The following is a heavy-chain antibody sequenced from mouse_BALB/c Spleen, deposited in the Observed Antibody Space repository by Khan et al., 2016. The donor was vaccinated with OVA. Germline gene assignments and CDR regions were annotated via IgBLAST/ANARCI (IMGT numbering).Heavy chain of an antibody. V-gene: IGHV14-3*02. J-gene: IGHJ3*01. CDR2: IDPANGNT. Sequence: VRLQQSGAELVKPGASVKLSCTASGFNIKDTYMHWVKQRPEQGLEWIGRIDPANGNTKCDPKFQGKATITADTSSNTAYLQLSSLKSEDTAVYYCVRDYWDVFAYWGQGTLVTVS. CDR1: GFNIKDTY. CDR3: VRDYWDVFAY. D-gene: IGHD4-1*01.